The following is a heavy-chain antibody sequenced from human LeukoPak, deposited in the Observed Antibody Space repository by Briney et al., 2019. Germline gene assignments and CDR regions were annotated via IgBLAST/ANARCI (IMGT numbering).Heavy chain of an antibody. J-gene: IGHJ4*02. CDR1: GFTFSSYE. D-gene: IGHD6-13*01. CDR2: ISSSGSTI. CDR3: ARDLPRIAAAGTFDY. V-gene: IGHV3-48*03. Sequence: PGGSLRLSCAASGFTFSSYEMNWVRQAPGKGLEWVSYISSSGSTIYYADSVKGRFTISRDNAKNSLYLQMNSLRAEDTAVYYCARDLPRIAAAGTFDYWGQGTLVTVSS.